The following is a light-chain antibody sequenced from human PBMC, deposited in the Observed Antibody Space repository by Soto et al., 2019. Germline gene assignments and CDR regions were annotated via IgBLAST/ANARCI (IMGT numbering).Light chain of an antibody. CDR1: SSDVGGYNY. V-gene: IGLV2-14*01. CDR3: SSYTSSSTRV. Sequence: QSALTQPASVSGSPGQSITISCTGTSSDVGGYNYVSWYQHHPGKAPKLMIYEVSNRPSGVSNCFSGSKSGNTASLTISGVQAEDEADYYCSSYTSSSTRVFGGGTKVTVL. J-gene: IGLJ3*02. CDR2: EVS.